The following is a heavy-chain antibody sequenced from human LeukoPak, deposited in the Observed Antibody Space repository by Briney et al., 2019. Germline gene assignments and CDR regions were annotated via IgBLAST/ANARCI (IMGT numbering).Heavy chain of an antibody. CDR3: ARDLPCSSTSCYGSYNWFDP. Sequence: ASVKVSCKASGYTFTSYYMHWVRQAPGQGLEWMGWISAYNGNTNYAQKLQGRVTMTTDTSTSTAYMELRSLRSDDTAVYYCARDLPCSSTSCYGSYNWFDPWGQGTLVTVSS. CDR1: GYTFTSYY. D-gene: IGHD2-2*01. V-gene: IGHV1-18*04. J-gene: IGHJ5*02. CDR2: ISAYNGNT.